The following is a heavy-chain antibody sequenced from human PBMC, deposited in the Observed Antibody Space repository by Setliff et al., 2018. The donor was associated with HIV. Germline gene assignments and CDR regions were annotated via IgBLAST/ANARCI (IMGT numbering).Heavy chain of an antibody. V-gene: IGHV3-66*02. J-gene: IGHJ6*03. CDR2: LYSGGAT. D-gene: IGHD3-10*01. Sequence: GGSLRLSCAVSGFTVSTNYMNWVRQAPGKGLEWVSVLYSGGATDYADSVKGRFTISRDNSKNTLYLQMDGLRAEDTAVYYCARQAYSINMVRGVVSPRFYHYMDVWGKGTTVTVSS. CDR3: ARQAYSINMVRGVVSPRFYHYMDV. CDR1: GFTVSTNY.